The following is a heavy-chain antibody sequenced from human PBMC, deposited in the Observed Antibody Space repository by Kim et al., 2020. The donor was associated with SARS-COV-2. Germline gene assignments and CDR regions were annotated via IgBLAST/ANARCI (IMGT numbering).Heavy chain of an antibody. CDR2: ISYDGSNK. D-gene: IGHD5-12*01. Sequence: GGSLRLFCAASGFTFSSYAMHWVRQAPGKGLEWVAVISYDGSNKYYADSVKGRFTISRDNSKNTLYLQMNSLRAEDTAVYYCAREGRMPHGYNFDYWGQGTLVTVSS. CDR3: AREGRMPHGYNFDY. V-gene: IGHV3-30*04. CDR1: GFTFSSYA. J-gene: IGHJ4*02.